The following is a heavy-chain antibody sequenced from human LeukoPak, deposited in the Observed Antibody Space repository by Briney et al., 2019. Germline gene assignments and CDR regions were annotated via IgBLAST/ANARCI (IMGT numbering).Heavy chain of an antibody. D-gene: IGHD2-8*01. CDR3: ARDGPYCTNGVCHWGLRWFDP. Sequence: SVKVSCKASGGTFSSYAISWARQAPGQGLELMGRIIPIFGTANYAQKFQGRVTITTDESTSTAYMELSSLRSEDTAVYYCARDGPYCTNGVCHWGLRWFDPWGQGTLVTVSS. CDR1: GGTFSSYA. J-gene: IGHJ5*02. V-gene: IGHV1-69*05. CDR2: IIPIFGTA.